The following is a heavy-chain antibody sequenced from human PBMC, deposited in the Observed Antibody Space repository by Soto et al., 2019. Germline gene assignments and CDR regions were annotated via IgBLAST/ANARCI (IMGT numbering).Heavy chain of an antibody. CDR3: ARDGLLFSGPYRPSRFDY. V-gene: IGHV3-7*03. Sequence: EVQLVESGGGLVQPGRSLRLSCAASGFKFRDYWMSWVRQAPGKGLEWVGNIKHDTSEEHYADSVKGRFTITRDNIKNFVFLQMNGLSADDTASYYCARDGLLFSGPYRPSRFDYWGLGTQVTVSS. CDR1: GFKFRDYW. CDR2: IKHDTSEE. J-gene: IGHJ4*02. D-gene: IGHD3-16*02.